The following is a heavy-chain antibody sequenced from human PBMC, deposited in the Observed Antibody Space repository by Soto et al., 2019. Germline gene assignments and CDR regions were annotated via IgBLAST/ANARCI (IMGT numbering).Heavy chain of an antibody. J-gene: IGHJ4*02. Sequence: QVQLVQSGAEVKKPGASVKVSCKASGYTFTSYGIIWVRQAPGQGLEWMGWISAYNGNTNYAQKLQGRVTMTTDTTTSTAYMELRSLRSDDTAVYYCASSLLVGYGLEGESDWGQGTLVTVSS. V-gene: IGHV1-18*01. CDR2: ISAYNGNT. D-gene: IGHD5-18*01. CDR3: ASSLLVGYGLEGESD. CDR1: GYTFTSYG.